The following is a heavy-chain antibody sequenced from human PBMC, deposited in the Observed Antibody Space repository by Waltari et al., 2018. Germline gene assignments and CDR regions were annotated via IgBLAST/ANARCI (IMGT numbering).Heavy chain of an antibody. D-gene: IGHD6-13*01. Sequence: QLQLQESGPGLVKPSETLSLTCTVSGGSISSSRYYWGWIRQPPGKGLEWIGSIYYSGSTYYNPSLKSRVTISVDTSKNQFSLKLSSVTAADTAVYYCARRSIAAAGDYWGQGTLVTVSS. V-gene: IGHV4-39*01. CDR3: ARRSIAAAGDY. CDR2: IYYSGST. J-gene: IGHJ4*02. CDR1: GGSISSSRYY.